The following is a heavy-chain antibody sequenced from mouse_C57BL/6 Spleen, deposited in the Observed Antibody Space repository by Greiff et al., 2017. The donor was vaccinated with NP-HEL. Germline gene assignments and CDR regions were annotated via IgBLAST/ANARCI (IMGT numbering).Heavy chain of an antibody. CDR2: ISDGGSYT. V-gene: IGHV5-4*03. CDR1: GFTFSSYA. D-gene: IGHD6-2*01. CDR3: ARSLLDY. J-gene: IGHJ2*01. Sequence: EVKLVESGGGLVKPGGSLKLSCAASGFTFSSYAMSWVRQTPEKRLEWVATISDGGSYTYYPDNVKGRFTISRDNAKNNLYLQMSHLKSEDTAMYYCARSLLDYWGQGTTLTVSS.